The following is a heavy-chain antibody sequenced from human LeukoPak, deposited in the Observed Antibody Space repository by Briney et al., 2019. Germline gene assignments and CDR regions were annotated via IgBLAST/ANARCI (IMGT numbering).Heavy chain of an antibody. D-gene: IGHD3-10*01. CDR1: GFTFSSYS. CDR3: ARSYYTHWFDP. CDR2: ISSSSTTI. Sequence: GGSLRLSCAASGFTFSSYSMMWVRQAPGKGLEWVSYISSSSTTIHYADSVKGRFTISRDNAKNSLYLQMNSLRVEDTAVYYCARSYYTHWFDPWGQGTLVTVSS. J-gene: IGHJ5*02. V-gene: IGHV3-48*01.